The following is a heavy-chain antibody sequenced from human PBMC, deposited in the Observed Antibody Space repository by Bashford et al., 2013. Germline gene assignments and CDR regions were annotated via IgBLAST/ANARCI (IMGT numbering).Heavy chain of an antibody. V-gene: IGHV1-2*02. CDR3: AREGYSGSLNWFDP. D-gene: IGHD1-26*01. J-gene: IGHJ5*02. Sequence: WVRQAPGQGLEWMGWINPNSGGTNYAQKFQGRVTMTRDTSISTAYMELSRLRSDDTAVYYCAREGYSGSLNWFDPWGQGTLVTVSS. CDR2: INPNSGGT.